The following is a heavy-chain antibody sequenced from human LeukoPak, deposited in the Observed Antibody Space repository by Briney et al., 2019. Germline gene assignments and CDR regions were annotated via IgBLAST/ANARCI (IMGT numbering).Heavy chain of an antibody. CDR2: IYYSGST. CDR1: GFTFSSYS. J-gene: IGHJ6*02. CDR3: ARGPLTIEYNAMDV. D-gene: IGHD3-10*01. V-gene: IGHV4-39*07. Sequence: GSLRLSCAASGFTFSSYSMNWVRQAPGKGPEWIGSIYYSGSTYYNPSLKSRVTISVDTSKNQFSLKLSSVTAADTAVYYCARGPLTIEYNAMDVWGQGTTVTVSS.